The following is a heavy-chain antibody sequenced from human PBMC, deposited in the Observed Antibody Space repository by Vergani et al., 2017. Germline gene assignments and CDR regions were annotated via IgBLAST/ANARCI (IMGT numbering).Heavy chain of an antibody. CDR1: GFTFSSYA. D-gene: IGHD3-3*01. CDR2: ISGSGGST. CDR3: AKDSALPYYDFWSGYYADYYYYYMDV. V-gene: IGHV3-23*01. Sequence: EVQLLESGGGLVQPGGSLRLSCAASGFTFSSYAMSWVRQAPGKGLEWVSAISGSGGSTYYADSVKGRFTISRDNSKNTLYLQMNSLRAEDTAVYYCAKDSALPYYDFWSGYYADYYYYYMDVWGKGTTVTVSS. J-gene: IGHJ6*03.